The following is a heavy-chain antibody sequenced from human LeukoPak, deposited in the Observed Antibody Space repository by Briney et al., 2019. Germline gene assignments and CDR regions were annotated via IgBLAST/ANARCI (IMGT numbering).Heavy chain of an antibody. J-gene: IGHJ3*02. D-gene: IGHD3-22*01. V-gene: IGHV1-18*01. CDR2: ISAYNGNT. Sequence: ASVKVSCKASGYTFTIYGISWVRQAPGQGLECMGWISAYNGNTNYAQKLQGRVTMTTDTSTSTAYMELRSLRSDDTAVYYCARDHDSSGYALVAFDIWGQGTMVTVSS. CDR1: GYTFTIYG. CDR3: ARDHDSSGYALVAFDI.